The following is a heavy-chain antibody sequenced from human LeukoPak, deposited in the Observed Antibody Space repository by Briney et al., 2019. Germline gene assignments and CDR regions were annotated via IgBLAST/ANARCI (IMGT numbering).Heavy chain of an antibody. Sequence: GGSLRLSCAASGFTFSSFAMTWVRQAPGKGLEWVSSISSSSSYIYYADSVKGRFTISRDNAKNSLYLQMNSLRAEDTAVYYCARLIVGATSHAFDIWGQGTMVTVSS. J-gene: IGHJ3*02. CDR2: ISSSSSYI. CDR1: GFTFSSFA. D-gene: IGHD1-26*01. CDR3: ARLIVGATSHAFDI. V-gene: IGHV3-21*01.